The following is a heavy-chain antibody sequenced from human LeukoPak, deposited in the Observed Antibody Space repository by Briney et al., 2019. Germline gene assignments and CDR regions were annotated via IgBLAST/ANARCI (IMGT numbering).Heavy chain of an antibody. CDR3: AREYSYVGSYYYMDV. J-gene: IGHJ6*03. D-gene: IGHD5-12*01. Sequence: SETLSLTCAVYGGSFSGYYRSWIRQPPGKGLEWIGEINHSGSTNYNPSLKSRVTISVDTSKNQFSLKLSSVTAADTAVYYCAREYSYVGSYYYMDVWGKGTTVTISS. CDR2: INHSGST. CDR1: GGSFSGYY. V-gene: IGHV4-34*01.